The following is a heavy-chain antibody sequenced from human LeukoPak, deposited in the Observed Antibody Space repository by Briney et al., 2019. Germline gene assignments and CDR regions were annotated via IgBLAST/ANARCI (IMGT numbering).Heavy chain of an antibody. CDR2: ISGSGGST. CDR3: ARRAGAYSHPYDY. Sequence: GGSLRLSCAASGFTFSSYAMSWVRQAPGKGLEWASAISGSGGSTYYADSVKGRFTIPRDNSKNTLYLQMNSLKAEDTAVYYCARRAGAYSHPYDYWGQGTLVTVSS. D-gene: IGHD4/OR15-4a*01. J-gene: IGHJ4*02. V-gene: IGHV3-23*01. CDR1: GFTFSSYA.